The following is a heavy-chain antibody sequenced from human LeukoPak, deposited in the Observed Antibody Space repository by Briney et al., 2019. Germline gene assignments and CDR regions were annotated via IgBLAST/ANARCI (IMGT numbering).Heavy chain of an antibody. Sequence: ASVKVSFKASGYTFTNYAVHWVRQAPGQRLDWMGWINTGNGNTKYSQKFQGRVTITRDTSASTAYMELSSLRSEDTAVYYCARDIWAFGSSWSPFDFWGQGTLVTVSS. CDR3: ARDIWAFGSSWSPFDF. CDR2: INTGNGNT. CDR1: GYTFTNYA. V-gene: IGHV1-3*04. J-gene: IGHJ4*02. D-gene: IGHD6-13*01.